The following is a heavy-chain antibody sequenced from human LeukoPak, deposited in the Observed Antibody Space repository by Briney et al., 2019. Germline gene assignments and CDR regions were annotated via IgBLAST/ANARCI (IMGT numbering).Heavy chain of an antibody. D-gene: IGHD3-10*01. J-gene: IGHJ6*03. CDR1: GGSFSSYF. Sequence: KASETLSLTCSISGGSFSSYFWSWVRQPAGKGLEWIGQLYPSGNTNYNPSLKSRVTLSVDTSKTQFSLRLSSVTAADTAVYYCAREDSGSYYNYYYFYMDVWGKGTTVTISS. V-gene: IGHV4-4*07. CDR3: AREDSGSYYNYYYFYMDV. CDR2: LYPSGNT.